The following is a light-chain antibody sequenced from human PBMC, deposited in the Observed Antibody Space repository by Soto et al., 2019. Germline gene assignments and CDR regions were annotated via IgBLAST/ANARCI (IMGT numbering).Light chain of an antibody. CDR1: TGDVGAYNY. CDR2: EVS. Sequence: QSALTQPRSVSGSPGQSVTISCTGTTGDVGAYNYVSWFQQYPGKAPKLIISEVSNRPSGVSNRFSGSKSGTAASLTISGLQTEDEADYFCFSFTTDWTHVFGTGTKVTVL. CDR3: FSFTTDWTHV. J-gene: IGLJ1*01. V-gene: IGLV2-14*01.